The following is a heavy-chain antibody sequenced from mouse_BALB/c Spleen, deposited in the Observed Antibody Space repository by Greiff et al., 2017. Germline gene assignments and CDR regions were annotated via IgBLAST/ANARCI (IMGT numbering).Heavy chain of an antibody. CDR3: AREAYYRYDDGQYYYAMDY. Sequence: EVQLQESGPGLVKPSQSLSLTCSVTGYSITSGYYWNWIRQFPGNKLEWMGYISYDGSNNYNPSLKNRISITRDTSKNQFFLKLNSVTTEDTATYYCAREAYYRYDDGQYYYAMDYWGQGTSVTVSS. CDR2: ISYDGSN. CDR1: GYSITSGYY. J-gene: IGHJ4*01. V-gene: IGHV3-6*02. D-gene: IGHD2-14*01.